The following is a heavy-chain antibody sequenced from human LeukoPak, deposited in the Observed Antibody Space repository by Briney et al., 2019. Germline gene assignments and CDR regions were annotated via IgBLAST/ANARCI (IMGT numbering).Heavy chain of an antibody. J-gene: IGHJ4*02. CDR1: GYTFTSYD. Sequence: WASVKVSCKASGYTFTSYDISWVRQAPGQGLEWMGRIIPILGIANYAQKFQGRVTITADKSTSTAYMELSSLRSEDTAVYYCARDLRTTVSPFDYWGQGTLVTVSS. D-gene: IGHD4-17*01. CDR2: IIPILGIA. V-gene: IGHV1-69*04. CDR3: ARDLRTTVSPFDY.